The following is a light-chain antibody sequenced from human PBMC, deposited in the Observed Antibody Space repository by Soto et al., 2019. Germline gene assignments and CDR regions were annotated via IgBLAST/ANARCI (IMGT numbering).Light chain of an antibody. Sequence: DIQMTPSPSSLSASVGDRVSITCRASQSISSYLNWYQQKAGKAPKLLIYAASNLQSGVPSRFRGGASGTDFTLTISSLQLDDFATYYCQQSYNTPLTFGQGTKVDIK. J-gene: IGKJ1*01. CDR3: QQSYNTPLT. V-gene: IGKV1-39*01. CDR1: QSISSY. CDR2: AAS.